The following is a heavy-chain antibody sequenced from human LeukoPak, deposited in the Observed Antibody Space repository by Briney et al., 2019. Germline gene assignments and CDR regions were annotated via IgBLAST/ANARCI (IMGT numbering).Heavy chain of an antibody. CDR1: GYTFTSYG. Sequence: ASVKVSCKASGYTFTSYGISWVRQAPGQGLEWMGWISAYNGNTDYAQKLQGRVTMTTDTSTSTAYMELGSLRSDDTAVYYCARVRTYYYDSSGYRRGLFDYWGQGTLVTVSS. J-gene: IGHJ4*02. D-gene: IGHD3-22*01. CDR3: ARVRTYYYDSSGYRRGLFDY. CDR2: ISAYNGNT. V-gene: IGHV1-18*01.